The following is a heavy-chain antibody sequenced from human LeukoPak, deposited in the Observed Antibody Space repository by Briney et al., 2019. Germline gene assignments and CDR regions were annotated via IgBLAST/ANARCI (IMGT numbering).Heavy chain of an antibody. CDR3: APVGPGVMDI. J-gene: IGHJ6*02. D-gene: IGHD1-26*01. CDR2: IRSKGNNYAT. CDR1: GFTFSGSA. V-gene: IGHV3-73*01. Sequence: GGSLRLSCAASGFTFSGSAMHWVRQASGKGLEWVGRIRSKGNNYATAYAASVKGRFTISRDDSQKTAFLQMNSLKIEDTAVYYCAPVGPGVMDIWGQGTTVTVSS.